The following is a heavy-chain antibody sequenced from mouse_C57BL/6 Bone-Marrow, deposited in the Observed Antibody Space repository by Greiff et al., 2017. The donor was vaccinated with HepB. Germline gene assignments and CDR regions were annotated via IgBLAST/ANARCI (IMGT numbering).Heavy chain of an antibody. CDR1: GFTFSSYG. CDR3: ARHWRGYYVY. V-gene: IGHV5-6*02. J-gene: IGHJ2*01. Sequence: EVMLVESGGDLVKPGGSLKLSCAASGFTFSSYGMSWVRQTPDKRLEWVATISSGGSYTYYPDSVKGRFTISRDNAKNTLYLQMSSLKSEDTAMYYCARHWRGYYVYWGQGTTLTVSS. D-gene: IGHD2-3*01. CDR2: ISSGGSYT.